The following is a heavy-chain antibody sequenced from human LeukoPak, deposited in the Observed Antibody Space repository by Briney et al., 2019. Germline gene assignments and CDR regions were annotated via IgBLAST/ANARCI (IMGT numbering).Heavy chain of an antibody. V-gene: IGHV1-69*05. CDR3: ARVGLGYCSGGSCEDI. D-gene: IGHD2-15*01. Sequence: SVKVSCKASGYTFSSYAISWVRQAPGQGLEWMGGIIPIFGTANYAQKFQGRVTITTDESTSTAYMELSSLRSEDTAVYYCARVGLGYCSGGSCEDIWGQGTMVTVSS. CDR2: IIPIFGTA. J-gene: IGHJ3*02. CDR1: GYTFSSYA.